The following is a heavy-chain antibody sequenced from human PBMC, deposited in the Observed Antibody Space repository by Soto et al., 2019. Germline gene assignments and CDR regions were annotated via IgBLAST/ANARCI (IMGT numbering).Heavy chain of an antibody. CDR3: ARVGRWELQDYDAFDI. J-gene: IGHJ3*02. Sequence: GGSLRLSCAASGFTFSSYWMSWVRQAPGKGLEWVANIKQDGSEKYYVDSVKGRFTISRDNAKNPLYLQMNSLRAEDTAVYYCARVGRWELQDYDAFDIWGQGTMVTVSS. CDR1: GFTFSSYW. V-gene: IGHV3-7*03. CDR2: IKQDGSEK. D-gene: IGHD2-15*01.